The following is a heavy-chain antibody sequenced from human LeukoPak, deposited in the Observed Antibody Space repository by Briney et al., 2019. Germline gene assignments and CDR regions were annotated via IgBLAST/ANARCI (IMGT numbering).Heavy chain of an antibody. D-gene: IGHD5-18*01. CDR3: ARSSGRSYGDFDY. Sequence: SETLSLTCSVSGVSITSNYWSWIRQPPGKGLEWLGYTHHSGATSYNPSLKSRGTMSLDTSNNQFSLKLSSVTAADTAVYYCARSSGRSYGDFDYWGQGNLVTVSS. J-gene: IGHJ4*02. CDR2: THHSGAT. CDR1: GVSITSNY. V-gene: IGHV4-59*01.